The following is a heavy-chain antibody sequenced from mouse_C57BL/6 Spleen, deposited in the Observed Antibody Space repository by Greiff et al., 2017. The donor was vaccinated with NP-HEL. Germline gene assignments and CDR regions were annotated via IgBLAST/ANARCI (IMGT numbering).Heavy chain of an antibody. J-gene: IGHJ2*01. D-gene: IGHD1-1*01. CDR1: GSTFSDYG. CDR3: ARSPYYGRSLFDY. Sequence: EVKLVESGGGLVKPGGSLTLSCAASGSTFSDYGMHWVRQAPEKGLEWVAYISSGSSTIYYADTVKGRFTISRDNAKNTLFLQMTSLRSEDTAMYYCARSPYYGRSLFDYWGQGTTLTVSS. CDR2: ISSGSSTI. V-gene: IGHV5-17*01.